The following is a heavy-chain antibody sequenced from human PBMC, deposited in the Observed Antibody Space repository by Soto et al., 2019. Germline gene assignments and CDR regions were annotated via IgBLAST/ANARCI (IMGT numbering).Heavy chain of an antibody. CDR3: ASGPKNYDSSGYYFPNDAFDI. CDR2: IIPIFGTA. V-gene: IGHV1-69*13. J-gene: IGHJ3*02. D-gene: IGHD3-22*01. Sequence: SVKVSCKASGGTFSSYAISWVRQAPGQGLEWMGGIIPIFGTANYAQKFQGRVTITADESTSTAYMELSSLRSGDTAVYYCASGPKNYDSSGYYFPNDAFDIWGQGTMVTVSS. CDR1: GGTFSSYA.